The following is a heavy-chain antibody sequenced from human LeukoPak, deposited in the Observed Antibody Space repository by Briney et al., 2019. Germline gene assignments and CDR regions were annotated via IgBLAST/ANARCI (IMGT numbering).Heavy chain of an antibody. D-gene: IGHD3-10*01. CDR2: IYDRGPA. CDR1: GGAITSGGYS. CDR3: ARSRQASGLFGS. V-gene: IGHV4-30-2*01. Sequence: SQTLSLTCTVSGGAITSGGYSWNWIRQPPGKGLEWIGCIYDRGPAYYNPSLKSRFTISVDRPKNQSFLNATSLTAADTAVYYCARSRQASGLFGSWGQGTLVTVSS. J-gene: IGHJ5*01.